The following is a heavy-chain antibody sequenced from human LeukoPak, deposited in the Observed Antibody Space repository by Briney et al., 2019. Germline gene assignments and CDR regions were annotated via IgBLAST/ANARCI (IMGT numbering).Heavy chain of an antibody. Sequence: SETLSLTCTVSGLSISSGGNYWSWIRQHPGKGLEWIGFIDYSGSTYHNSSLQSRVTISLDTSKNQFSLKLRSMTAADTAVYYCVRVASSAMATVYQYYMDVWGKGTTVTVSS. CDR2: IDYSGST. CDR1: GLSISSGGNY. D-gene: IGHD5-18*01. CDR3: VRVASSAMATVYQYYMDV. J-gene: IGHJ6*03. V-gene: IGHV4-31*03.